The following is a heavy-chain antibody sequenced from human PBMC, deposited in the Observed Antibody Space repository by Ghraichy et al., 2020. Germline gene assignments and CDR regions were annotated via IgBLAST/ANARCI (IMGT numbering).Heavy chain of an antibody. Sequence: GESLNISCAVSGFTFSSYAMTWVRQAPGKGLEWVSGLSGSGGSTYYADSVKGRFTISRDNSKNTLYLQMNSLRAEDTAVYYCAKESGTYAVAAFDIWGQGTLVTVSS. V-gene: IGHV3-23*01. CDR3: AKESGTYAVAAFDI. J-gene: IGHJ3*02. CDR2: LSGSGGST. CDR1: GFTFSSYA. D-gene: IGHD1-26*01.